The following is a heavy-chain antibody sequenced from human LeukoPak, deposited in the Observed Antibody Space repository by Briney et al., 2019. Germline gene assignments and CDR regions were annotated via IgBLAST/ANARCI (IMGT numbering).Heavy chain of an antibody. D-gene: IGHD4-23*01. V-gene: IGHV4-34*01. CDR3: ARGPVDGKAFAFDY. Sequence: SETLSLTCAVYGGSFSGYYWSWIRQPPGKGLEWIGEINHSGSTNYNPSLKSRVTISVDTSKNQFSLKLSSVTAADTAVYYCARGPVDGKAFAFDYWGQGTLVTVSS. J-gene: IGHJ4*02. CDR2: INHSGST. CDR1: GGSFSGYY.